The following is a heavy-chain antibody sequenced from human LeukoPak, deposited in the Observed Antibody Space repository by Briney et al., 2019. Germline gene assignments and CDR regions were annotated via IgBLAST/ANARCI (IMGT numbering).Heavy chain of an antibody. CDR1: GYSISSGYY. V-gene: IGHV4-38-2*01. CDR3: ARGDIPDF. D-gene: IGHD2-21*01. CDR2: IFHSGKT. Sequence: SETLSLACGVSGYSISSGYYWGWIRQSPGKGLEWIGSIFHSGKTYYNLSLKSRVTISVDTSKNQFSLKLSSVTAADTAVYYCARGDIPDFWGQGTLVTVSS. J-gene: IGHJ1*01.